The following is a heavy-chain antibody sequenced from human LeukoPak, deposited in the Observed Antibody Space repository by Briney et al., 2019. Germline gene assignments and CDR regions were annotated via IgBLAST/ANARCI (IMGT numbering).Heavy chain of an antibody. V-gene: IGHV3-48*03. Sequence: GGSLRLSCAASGFTFSSYEMNWVRQAPGKGLEWVSYISSSGSTIYYADSVKGRFTISRDNAKNSLYLQMNSLRAEDTAVYYCAREFYDYVWGSYRWYYFDYWGQGTLVTVSS. J-gene: IGHJ4*02. D-gene: IGHD3-16*02. CDR2: ISSSGSTI. CDR1: GFTFSSYE. CDR3: AREFYDYVWGSYRWYYFDY.